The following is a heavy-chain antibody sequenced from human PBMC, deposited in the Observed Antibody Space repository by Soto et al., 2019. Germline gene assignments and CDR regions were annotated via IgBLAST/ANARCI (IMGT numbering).Heavy chain of an antibody. V-gene: IGHV4-31*03. J-gene: IGHJ6*02. D-gene: IGHD1-26*01. CDR1: GGSISSGGYY. CDR3: ARDNGSYYGNYYGMDV. Sequence: QVQLQESGPGLVKPSQTLSLTCTVSGGSISSGGYYWSWIRQHPGKGLEWIGYIYYSGSTYYNPSLKSRVTISVDTSKNQCSLKLSSVTAADTAVYYCARDNGSYYGNYYGMDVWGQGTTVTVSS. CDR2: IYYSGST.